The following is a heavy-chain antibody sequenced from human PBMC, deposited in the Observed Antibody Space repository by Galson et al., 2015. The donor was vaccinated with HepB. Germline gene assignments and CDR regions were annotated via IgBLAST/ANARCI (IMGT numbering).Heavy chain of an antibody. CDR2: TYYRSKWYN. CDR1: GDSVSSHSAA. D-gene: IGHD6-13*01. CDR3: ARRGSIAAAGHGGRYYYYYYMDV. V-gene: IGHV6-1*01. Sequence: CAISGDSVSSHSAAWNWIRQSPSRGLEWLGRTYYRSKWYNDYAVSVKSRITINPDTSKNQFSLKLSSVTAADTAVHYCARRGSIAAAGHGGRYYYYYYMDVWGKGTTVTVSS. J-gene: IGHJ6*03.